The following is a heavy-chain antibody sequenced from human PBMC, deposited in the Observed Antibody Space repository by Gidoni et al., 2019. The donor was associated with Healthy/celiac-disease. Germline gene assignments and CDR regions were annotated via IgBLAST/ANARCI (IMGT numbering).Heavy chain of an antibody. CDR3: ARHTRSITIFGVVIDYFDY. V-gene: IGHV4-39*01. Sequence: LQLQESGPGLVRPSETLSLTCTISGGSISSSSYYWGWIRQPPGKGLEWSGSIYYSGSTSYTPSLKSRVTISVDTSKNQFSLQLRSVTAADTAVYYCARHTRSITIFGVVIDYFDYWGQGTLVTVSS. D-gene: IGHD3-3*01. J-gene: IGHJ4*02. CDR2: IYYSGST. CDR1: GGSISSSSYY.